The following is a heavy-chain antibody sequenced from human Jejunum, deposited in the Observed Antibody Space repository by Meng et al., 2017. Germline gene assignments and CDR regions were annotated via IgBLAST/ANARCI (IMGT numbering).Heavy chain of an antibody. CDR1: GFTFGDYA. V-gene: IGHV3-49*03. CDR3: ARGSAGYPDF. Sequence: GESLKISCVASGFTFGDYAMTWFRQPPGKGLEWVAYIRTNVYGATTEYAASVKGRFSIPRDDSKNTVFLQMDSLKIDDTGMFYCARGSAGYPDFWGQGTLVTVSS. CDR2: IRTNVYGATT. J-gene: IGHJ4*02. D-gene: IGHD6-25*01.